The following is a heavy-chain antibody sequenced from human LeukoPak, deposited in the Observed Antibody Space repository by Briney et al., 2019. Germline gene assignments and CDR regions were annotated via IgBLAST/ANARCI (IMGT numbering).Heavy chain of an antibody. CDR1: GFTFSRYA. CDR2: ISASGGST. CDR3: AKDEDIVVVPAATGPNDAFDI. Sequence: SGGSLRLSCAASGFTFSRYAMSWVRQAPGKGLEWVSAISASGGSTYYADSVKGRFTISRDDSKNTLYLQMNSLRAEDTAVYYCAKDEDIVVVPAATGPNDAFDIWGQGTMVTVSS. J-gene: IGHJ3*02. D-gene: IGHD2-2*01. V-gene: IGHV3-23*01.